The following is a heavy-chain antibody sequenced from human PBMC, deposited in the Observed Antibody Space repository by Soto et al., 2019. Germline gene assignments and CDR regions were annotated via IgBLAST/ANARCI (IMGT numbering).Heavy chain of an antibody. CDR1: GGTFSSYA. J-gene: IGHJ6*02. CDR3: AKYYHGSGSYRPFSSMDV. V-gene: IGHV1-69*06. CDR2: IIPIFGTA. Sequence: QVQLVQSGAEVKKPGSSVKVSCKASGGTFSSYAISWVRQAPGQGLEWMGGIIPIFGTANYAQKFQGRVTITADKSTSTAYMELSSLRSEDTAVYYCAKYYHGSGSYRPFSSMDVWGQGTTVTVSS. D-gene: IGHD3-10*01.